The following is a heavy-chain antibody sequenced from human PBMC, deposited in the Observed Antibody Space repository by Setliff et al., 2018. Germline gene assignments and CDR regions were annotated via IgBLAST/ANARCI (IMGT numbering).Heavy chain of an antibody. Sequence: SVKVSCKASGYIFSDHYMHWVRQAPGQGLEWMGGIIPFLAKANYAQKYQGKVTITADESTNTTYMELRTLTSEDTAVYYCARDSIWGQGTLVTVSS. CDR3: ARDSI. D-gene: IGHD3-3*02. CDR1: GYIFSDHY. CDR2: IIPFLAKA. J-gene: IGHJ4*02. V-gene: IGHV1-69*10.